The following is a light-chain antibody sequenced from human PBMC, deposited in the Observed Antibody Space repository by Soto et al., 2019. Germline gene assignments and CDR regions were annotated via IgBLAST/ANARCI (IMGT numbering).Light chain of an antibody. V-gene: IGLV1-47*01. CDR3: AGREDSLNGVG. CDR2: RNS. J-gene: IGLJ2*01. CDR1: NSNIGSNY. Sequence: QSVLTQPPSVSGTPGQRVTISCSGGNSNIGSNYVFWYQQLPGAAPKLLIYRNSQRPSGVPDRFSGSKSGTSASLAISGLRSEDEGDYYCAGREDSLNGVGFGGGTKVTVL.